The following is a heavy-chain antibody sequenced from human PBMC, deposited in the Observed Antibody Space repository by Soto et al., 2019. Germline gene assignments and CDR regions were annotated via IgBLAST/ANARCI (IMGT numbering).Heavy chain of an antibody. V-gene: IGHV4-59*12. J-gene: IGHJ4*02. CDR3: ARARMADY. CDR2: IYYSGST. Sequence: SETLSLTWSVSGSSISSYDWSWVRHPPGMGLEWIWYIYYSGSTTDNPSLKSRGNISVDTSKNQFSLKLSSVTAADTAVYYCARARMADYWGQGTLVTVSS. CDR1: GSSISSYD.